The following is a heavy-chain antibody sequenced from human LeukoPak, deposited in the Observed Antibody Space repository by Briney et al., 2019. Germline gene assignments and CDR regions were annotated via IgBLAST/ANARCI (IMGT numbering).Heavy chain of an antibody. D-gene: IGHD3-10*01. J-gene: IGHJ6*03. Sequence: GGSLRLSCAASGFTFSSYWMSWVRQAPGKGLEWVANIKQDGSEKYYVDSVKGRFTISRDNAKNSLYLQMNSLRAEDTAVYYCARETWAGTYYYYMDVWGKGTTVTVSS. V-gene: IGHV3-7*01. CDR3: ARETWAGTYYYYMDV. CDR2: IKQDGSEK. CDR1: GFTFSSYW.